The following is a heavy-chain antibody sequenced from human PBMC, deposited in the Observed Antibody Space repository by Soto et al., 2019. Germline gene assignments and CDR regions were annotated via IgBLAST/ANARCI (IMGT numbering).Heavy chain of an antibody. D-gene: IGHD3-22*01. Sequence: SVKVSCKASGGTFSSYAISWVRQAPGQGLEWMGGIIPIFGTANYAQKFQGRVTITADESTSTAYMELSSLRSEDTAVYYCARGDSDYYDSSGSEIDAFDIWGQGTMVTVSS. CDR3: ARGDSDYYDSSGSEIDAFDI. CDR2: IIPIFGTA. CDR1: GGTFSSYA. J-gene: IGHJ3*02. V-gene: IGHV1-69*13.